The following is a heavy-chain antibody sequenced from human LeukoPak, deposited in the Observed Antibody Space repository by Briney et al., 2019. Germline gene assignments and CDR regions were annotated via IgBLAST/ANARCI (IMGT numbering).Heavy chain of an antibody. CDR1: GGSVSTISHF. Sequence: PSETLSLTCTVSGGSVSTISHFWDWIRQPPGKGLEWIVSLSDTGTTYYNPSLESRVTMSVDTSKNQFSLKLTSVTAADTAVYYCARRDHTGRSHAWFDPWGQGTLVTVSS. J-gene: IGHJ5*02. CDR2: LSDTGTT. CDR3: ARRDHTGRSHAWFDP. V-gene: IGHV4-39*01. D-gene: IGHD1-14*01.